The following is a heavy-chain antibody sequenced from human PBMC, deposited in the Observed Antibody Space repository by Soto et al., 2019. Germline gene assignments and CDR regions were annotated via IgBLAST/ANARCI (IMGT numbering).Heavy chain of an antibody. CDR3: ASVYVWNAFDI. Sequence: VGSLRLSCAASGFTFSSYSMNWVRQAPGKGLEWVSSISSSSSYIYYADSVKGRFTISRDNAKNSLYLQMNSLRAEDTAVYYCASVYVWNAFDIWGQGTMVTVSS. V-gene: IGHV3-21*01. CDR1: GFTFSSYS. J-gene: IGHJ3*02. CDR2: ISSSSSYI. D-gene: IGHD3-16*01.